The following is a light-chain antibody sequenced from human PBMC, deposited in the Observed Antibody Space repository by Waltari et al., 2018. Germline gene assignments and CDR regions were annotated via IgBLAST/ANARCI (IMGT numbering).Light chain of an antibody. CDR3: QQHFNSWT. CDR1: HSLFYSSNNKNY. V-gene: IGKV4-1*01. CDR2: WAS. Sequence: DIVMTQSPDSLAVSLGERVTITCTSSHSLFYSSNNKNYLAWYQQKPGQAPKLLISWASTRESGVPNRFSGSGSGTDFTLTISGLQTEDVALYYCQQHFNSWTFGQGTRVEIK. J-gene: IGKJ1*01.